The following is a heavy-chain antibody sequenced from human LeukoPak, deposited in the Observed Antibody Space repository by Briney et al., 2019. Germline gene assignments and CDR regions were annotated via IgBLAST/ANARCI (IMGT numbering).Heavy chain of an antibody. V-gene: IGHV1-69*04. CDR3: ARGYSKPSPFDL. CDR2: IIPILGIA. D-gene: IGHD4-11*01. Sequence: ASVKVSCKASGGTFSSYAISWVRQAPGQGLEWMGRIIPILGIANYAQKFQGRVTITADKSTSTAYMELSSLGSEDTAVYYCARGYSKPSPFDLWGRGTLVTVSS. J-gene: IGHJ2*01. CDR1: GGTFSSYA.